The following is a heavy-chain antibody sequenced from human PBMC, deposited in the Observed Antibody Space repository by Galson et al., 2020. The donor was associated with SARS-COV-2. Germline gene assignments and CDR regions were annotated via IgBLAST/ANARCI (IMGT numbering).Heavy chain of an antibody. V-gene: IGHV4-59*01. D-gene: IGHD3-3*01. CDR3: ARLPKTITIFGVVIPNWYFDL. Sequence: LETLSLTCTVSGGSISSYYWSWIRQPPGKGLEWIGYIYYSGSTNYNPSLKSRVTISVDTSKNQFSLKLSSVTAADTAVYYCARLPKTITIFGVVIPNWYFDLWGRGTLVTVSS. J-gene: IGHJ2*01. CDR1: GGSISSYY. CDR2: IYYSGST.